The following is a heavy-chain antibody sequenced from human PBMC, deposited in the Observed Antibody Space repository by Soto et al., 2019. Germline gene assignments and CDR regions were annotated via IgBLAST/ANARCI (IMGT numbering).Heavy chain of an antibody. Sequence: QVQLVQSGAEVKKPGASVKVSCKASGYTFTSYDINWVRQATGQGLEWMGWMNPNSGNTGYAQKFQGRVTMTRNTSISTAYMELSSLRSEDTAVYYCARDADIVLVPAAISYYYYGMDVWGQGTTVTVSS. CDR1: GYTFTSYD. D-gene: IGHD2-2*01. CDR2: MNPNSGNT. J-gene: IGHJ6*02. V-gene: IGHV1-8*01. CDR3: ARDADIVLVPAAISYYYYGMDV.